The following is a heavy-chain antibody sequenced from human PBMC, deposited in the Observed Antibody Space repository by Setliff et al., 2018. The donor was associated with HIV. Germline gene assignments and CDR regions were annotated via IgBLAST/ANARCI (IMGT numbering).Heavy chain of an antibody. V-gene: IGHV5-51*04. CDR3: ASGMRWDTAMGDAFDI. CDR1: GYSFSNYW. CDR2: IHPGDSDT. J-gene: IGHJ3*02. Sequence: GESLKISCQVFGYSFSNYWIGWVRQMPGKGLEWMGIIHPGDSDTRYSPSFQGQVTISADKPTSTAYLQWSSLKASDTAIYFCASGMRWDTAMGDAFDIWGQGTMVTV. D-gene: IGHD5-18*01.